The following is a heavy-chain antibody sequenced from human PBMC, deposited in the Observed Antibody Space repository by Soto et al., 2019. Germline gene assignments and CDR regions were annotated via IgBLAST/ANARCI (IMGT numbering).Heavy chain of an antibody. CDR1: GFDFSNTW. CDR3: AKDWYHTIDS. CDR2: INSDGSSI. J-gene: IGHJ4*02. Sequence: GGSLRLSCATYGFDFSNTWIHWVRQVPGQGLVWVSRINSDGSSIIYADSVKDRLTLSRDNAKNTVHLQMSSLRVEDTAVYYCAKDWYHTIDSWGQGIPVTVSS. D-gene: IGHD1-20*01. V-gene: IGHV3-74*01.